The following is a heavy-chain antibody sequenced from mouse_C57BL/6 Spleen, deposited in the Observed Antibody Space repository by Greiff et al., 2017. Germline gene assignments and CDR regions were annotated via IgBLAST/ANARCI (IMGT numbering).Heavy chain of an antibody. Sequence: EVKLVESGPELVKPGASVKISCKASGYSFTDYNMNWVKQSNGKSLEWIGVINPNYGTTSYNQKFKGKATLTVDQSSSTAYMHLNSLTPENSAVYYCARRGYDSSSLSAIDYWGQGTSLTVSS. D-gene: IGHD1-1*01. CDR2: INPNYGTT. J-gene: IGHJ4*01. V-gene: IGHV1-39*01. CDR3: ARRGYDSSSLSAIDY. CDR1: GYSFTDYN.